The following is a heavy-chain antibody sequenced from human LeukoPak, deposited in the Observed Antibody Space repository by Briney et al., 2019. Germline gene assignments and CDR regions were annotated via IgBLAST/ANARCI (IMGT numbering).Heavy chain of an antibody. CDR1: GGSISSYY. Sequence: SETLSLTCTVSGGSISSYYWSWIRQPPGRGLEWIGYIYYSGSTNYNPSLKSRVTISVDTSKNQFSLNLKSVTAADTAVYYCARGKGYFDYWGQGTLVTVSS. CDR3: ARGKGYFDY. CDR2: IYYSGST. V-gene: IGHV4-59*01. J-gene: IGHJ4*02.